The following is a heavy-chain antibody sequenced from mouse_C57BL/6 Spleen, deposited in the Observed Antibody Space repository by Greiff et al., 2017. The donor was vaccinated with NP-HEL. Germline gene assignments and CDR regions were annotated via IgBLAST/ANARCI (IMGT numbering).Heavy chain of an antibody. Sequence: EVQLQQSGPELVKPGASVKISCKASGYTFTDYYMNWVKQSHGKSLEWIGDINPNNGGTSYNQKFKGKATLTVDKSSSTAYMELRSLTSEDSAVYYCARSWDGAMDYWGQGTSVTVSS. D-gene: IGHD4-1*01. J-gene: IGHJ4*01. CDR3: ARSWDGAMDY. CDR1: GYTFTDYY. V-gene: IGHV1-26*01. CDR2: INPNNGGT.